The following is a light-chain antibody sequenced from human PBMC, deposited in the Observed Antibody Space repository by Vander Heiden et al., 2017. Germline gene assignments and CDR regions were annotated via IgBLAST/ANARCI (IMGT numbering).Light chain of an antibody. V-gene: IGKV3-20*01. CDR3: QQYATSPFT. Sequence: EIVLTQSPGALSLSPGERATLSCRASQTVSENSLAWYQQKPGQAPRLLIFGASSRPTGLPDRFRGSGSGTDLTLTISRLEPEDFAVYYCQQYATSPFTFGPGTKVDI. CDR1: QTVSENS. J-gene: IGKJ3*01. CDR2: GAS.